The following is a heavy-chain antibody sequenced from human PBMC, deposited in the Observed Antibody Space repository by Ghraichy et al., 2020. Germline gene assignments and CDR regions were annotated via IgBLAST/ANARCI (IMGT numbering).Heavy chain of an antibody. J-gene: IGHJ6*02. CDR2: ISSNGGST. D-gene: IGHD1-26*01. CDR1: GFTFSSYA. CDR3: VKESIVGATTRDYYYGMDV. V-gene: IGHV3-64D*09. Sequence: GGSLRLSCSASGFTFSSYAMHWVRQAPGKGLEYVSAISSNGGSTYYADSVKGRFTISRDNSKNTLYLQMSSLRAEDTAVYYCVKESIVGATTRDYYYGMDVWGQGTTVTVSS.